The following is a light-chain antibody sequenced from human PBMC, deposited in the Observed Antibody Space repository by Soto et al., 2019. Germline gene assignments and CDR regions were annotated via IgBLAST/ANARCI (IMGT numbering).Light chain of an antibody. CDR2: FAS. V-gene: IGKV3-15*01. CDR3: QQYDKWPRT. J-gene: IGKJ1*01. Sequence: VMTQSPATLSVSPGERAALSCRASQSVSTNLAWYQQKPGQPPQPLILFASTRATAVPARFTVGGSGTECTLTISSLQSEDLAVYYCQQYDKWPRTFGQGTKVEIK. CDR1: QSVSTN.